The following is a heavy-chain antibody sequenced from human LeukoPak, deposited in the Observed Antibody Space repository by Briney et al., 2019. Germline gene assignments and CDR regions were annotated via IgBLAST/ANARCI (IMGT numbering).Heavy chain of an antibody. CDR1: GGTFSSYA. Sequence: SVKVSCKASGGTFSSYAISWVRQAPGQGLEWMGGIIPIFGTANYAQKFQGRVTITADESTSTAYMELSSLRSEDTAVYYCAKSMVRGVITAIDYWGQGTLVTVSS. CDR2: IIPIFGTA. D-gene: IGHD3-10*01. V-gene: IGHV1-69*13. CDR3: AKSMVRGVITAIDY. J-gene: IGHJ4*02.